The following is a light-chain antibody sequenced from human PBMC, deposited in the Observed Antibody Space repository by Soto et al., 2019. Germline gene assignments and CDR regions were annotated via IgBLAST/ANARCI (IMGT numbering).Light chain of an antibody. CDR1: QSVSSSY. V-gene: IGKV3-20*01. CDR2: GES. Sequence: VLTQSPGTLSLSPGDSATLSCRDSQSVSSSYLAWYQQKTGQAPRLLIYGESSRATGIPDRLSGSGSGTDLNLTISRLEPEDFAVYYCQKYGSSPITFGQGTRLEIK. J-gene: IGKJ5*01. CDR3: QKYGSSPIT.